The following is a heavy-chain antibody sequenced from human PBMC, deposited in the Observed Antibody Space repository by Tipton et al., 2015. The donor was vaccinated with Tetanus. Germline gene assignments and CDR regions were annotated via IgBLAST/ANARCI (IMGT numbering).Heavy chain of an antibody. CDR3: AKAAEDFGDYERQYDTYSFSGLDA. Sequence: TLSLTCTVSDGSISSYYWSWIRQPPGKGLEWIGYIYYSGSTNYNPSLKSRVTISVDTSKNQFSLKVSSVSATDTAVYFCAKAAEDFGDYERQYDTYSFSGLDAWGQGTMVTVSS. CDR2: IYYSGST. V-gene: IGHV4-59*01. CDR1: DGSISSYY. D-gene: IGHD4-17*01. J-gene: IGHJ6*02.